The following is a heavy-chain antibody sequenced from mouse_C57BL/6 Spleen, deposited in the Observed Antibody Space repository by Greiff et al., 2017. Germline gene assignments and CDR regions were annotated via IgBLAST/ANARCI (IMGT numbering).Heavy chain of an antibody. CDR1: GYTFTDHT. CDR3: AREAYDDYPAY. V-gene: IGHV1-78*01. J-gene: IGHJ2*01. D-gene: IGHD2-3*01. Sequence: VQLQQSDAELVKPGASVKISCKASGYTFTDHTIHWMKQRPEQGLEWIGYIYPSGGNTKYNDKFKGKATLTADTSSSPAYMQLNSLTSEDSAIDFCAREAYDDYPAYWGQGTTLTVYS. CDR2: IYPSGGNT.